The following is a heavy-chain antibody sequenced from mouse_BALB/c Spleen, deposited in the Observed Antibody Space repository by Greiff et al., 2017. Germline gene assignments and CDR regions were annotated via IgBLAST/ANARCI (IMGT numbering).Heavy chain of an antibody. V-gene: IGHV5-17*02. Sequence: DVKLVESGGGLVQPGGSRKLSCAASGFTFSSFGMHWVRQAPEKGLEWVAYISSGSSTIYYADTVKGRFTISRDNPKNTLFLQMTSLRSEDTAMYYCATPDYWGQGTTLTVSS. J-gene: IGHJ2*01. CDR1: GFTFSSFG. CDR2: ISSGSSTI. CDR3: ATPDY.